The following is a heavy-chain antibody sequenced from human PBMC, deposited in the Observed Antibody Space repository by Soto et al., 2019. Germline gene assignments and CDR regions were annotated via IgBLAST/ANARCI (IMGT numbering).Heavy chain of an antibody. D-gene: IGHD3-22*01. CDR3: ARGPITTNPRFDP. J-gene: IGHJ5*02. Sequence: SKTLSLTCAVYGGSFSGYYWSWIRQSPGKGLEWIGEINHSGSTNYNPSLKSRVTISVDTSKNQFSLKLSSVTAADTAVYYCARGPITTNPRFDPWGQGTLVTVSS. CDR1: GGSFSGYY. V-gene: IGHV4-34*01. CDR2: INHSGST.